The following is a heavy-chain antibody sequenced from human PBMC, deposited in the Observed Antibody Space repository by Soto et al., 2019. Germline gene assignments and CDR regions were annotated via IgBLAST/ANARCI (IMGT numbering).Heavy chain of an antibody. CDR1: GYTFTSYG. D-gene: IGHD3-3*01. Sequence: AASVKVSCKASGYTFTSYGISWVRQAPGQGLEWMGRISAYNGNTNYAQKLQGRVTMTTDTSTSTAYMELRSLRSDDTAVYYCARDSGIFGVVHIDYWGQGTLVTVSS. J-gene: IGHJ4*02. CDR2: ISAYNGNT. CDR3: ARDSGIFGVVHIDY. V-gene: IGHV1-18*01.